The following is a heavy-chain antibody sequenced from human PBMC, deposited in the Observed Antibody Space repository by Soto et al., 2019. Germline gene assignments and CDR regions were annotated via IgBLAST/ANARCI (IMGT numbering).Heavy chain of an antibody. Sequence: TGGSLILSCAASGFTFRSYSRNWVRQAPGKGLEWVSYISSSSSTIYYADSVKGRFTISRDNAKNSLYLQMNSLRAEDTAVYYCARVGINYMDVWGKGTTVTVSS. CDR3: ARVGINYMDV. J-gene: IGHJ6*03. D-gene: IGHD2-21*01. CDR2: ISSSSSTI. V-gene: IGHV3-48*01. CDR1: GFTFRSYS.